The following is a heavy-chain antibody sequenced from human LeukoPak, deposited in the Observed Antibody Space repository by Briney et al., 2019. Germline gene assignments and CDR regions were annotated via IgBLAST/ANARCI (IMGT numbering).Heavy chain of an antibody. CDR1: GGSISSGGYY. Sequence: PSETLSLTCTVSGGSISSGGYYWSWIRQPPEKGLEWIGYVYHSGSAYYNPSLKSRVTISVDKSKNQFSLKLSSVTAADTAVYYCVTGPNTLYYYDSSGYPDYWGQGTLVTVSS. CDR3: VTGPNTLYYYDSSGYPDY. CDR2: VYHSGSA. V-gene: IGHV4-30-2*01. J-gene: IGHJ4*02. D-gene: IGHD3-22*01.